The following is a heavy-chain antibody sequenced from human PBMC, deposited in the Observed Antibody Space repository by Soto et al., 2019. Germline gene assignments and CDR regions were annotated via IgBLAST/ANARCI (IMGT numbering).Heavy chain of an antibody. J-gene: IGHJ6*02. CDR1: GFTFSSYG. CDR3: AKTTDYDFWSGYYDYYYYGMDV. CDR2: ISYDGGKK. D-gene: IGHD3-3*01. Sequence: PGGSLRLSCAASGFTFSSYGMHWVRQAPGKGLEWVAFISYDGGKKYYADSVKGRFTISRDNSKNTLYLQMNSLRAEDTAVFYCAKTTDYDFWSGYYDYYYYGMDVWGQGTTVTVS. V-gene: IGHV3-30*18.